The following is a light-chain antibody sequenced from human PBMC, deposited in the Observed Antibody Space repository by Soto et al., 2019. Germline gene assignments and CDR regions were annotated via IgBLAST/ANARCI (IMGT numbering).Light chain of an antibody. V-gene: IGKV1-39*01. CDR1: QSIDNY. Sequence: DIQMTQSPSSLSASVGDRVTITCRASQSIDNYLSWYQQIPGKAPKLLIYAASNLQRGVPSRFSGSGSGTEFTHTISNLQPDDFAVYYCQQCFSLPPTFGHGTKVENK. J-gene: IGKJ1*01. CDR2: AAS. CDR3: QQCFSLPPT.